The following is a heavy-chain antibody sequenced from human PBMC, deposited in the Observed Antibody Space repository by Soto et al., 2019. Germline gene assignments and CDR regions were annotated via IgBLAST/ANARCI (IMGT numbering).Heavy chain of an antibody. Sequence: KESGPTLVNPTQTLTLTCTFSGFSLSTSGVGVVWIRQPPGKALEWLALFYWDGDKRYSPSLKSRLTITKDTSKNQVVLTMTNMDPVDTATYYCARKANWDYFDYWGQGTLVTVSS. J-gene: IGHJ4*02. V-gene: IGHV2-5*02. D-gene: IGHD7-27*01. CDR1: GFSLSTSGVG. CDR2: FYWDGDK. CDR3: ARKANWDYFDY.